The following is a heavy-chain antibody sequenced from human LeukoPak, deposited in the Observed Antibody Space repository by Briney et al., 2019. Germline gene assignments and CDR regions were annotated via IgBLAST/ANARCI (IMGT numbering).Heavy chain of an antibody. J-gene: IGHJ4*02. CDR3: ARVAYGGNSGTYYFDY. CDR1: GFTFRSYA. Sequence: GGSLRLSCAASGFTFRSYAMQWVRQAPGKGLEWVSYTTYNSGTIFYADSVKGRFTISRDNAKDSLYLQMNSLRAEDTAVYYCARVAYGGNSGTYYFDYWGQGTLVTVSS. CDR2: TTYNSGTI. D-gene: IGHD4-23*01. V-gene: IGHV3-48*01.